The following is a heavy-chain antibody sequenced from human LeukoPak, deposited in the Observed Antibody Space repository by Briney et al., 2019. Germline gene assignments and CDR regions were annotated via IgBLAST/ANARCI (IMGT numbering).Heavy chain of an antibody. CDR3: ARVKLLIGGDAFDI. D-gene: IGHD3-10*01. J-gene: IGHJ3*02. V-gene: IGHV1-69*06. Sequence: SVKVSCKASGGTFSSYAISWVRQAPGQGLEWMGGIIPIFGTANYAQKFQGRVTITADKSTSTAYMELSSLRSEDTAVYYCARVKLLIGGDAFDIWGQGTMVTVSS. CDR2: IIPIFGTA. CDR1: GGTFSSYA.